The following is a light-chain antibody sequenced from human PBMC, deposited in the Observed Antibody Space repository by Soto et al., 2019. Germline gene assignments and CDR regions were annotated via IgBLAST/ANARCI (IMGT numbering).Light chain of an antibody. CDR3: QQSYSTLFT. Sequence: DIQMTQSPSSLSASVGDRVTFLSRAGRGLSTILNGYQQKPGKPPKLLIYAASSLQSGFPSRFSGSGSGTDFTLTISSLQPEDFATYYCQQSYSTLFTFGGGTKVEIK. CDR2: AAS. J-gene: IGKJ4*01. V-gene: IGKV1-39*01. CDR1: RGLSTI.